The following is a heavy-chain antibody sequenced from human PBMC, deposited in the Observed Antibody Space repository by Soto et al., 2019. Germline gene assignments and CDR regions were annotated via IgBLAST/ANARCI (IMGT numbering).Heavy chain of an antibody. CDR1: GYTFTSYG. CDR3: AGALIVLMGPYYFDY. D-gene: IGHD2-8*01. Sequence: QVQLVQSGAEVKKPGASVKVSCKASGYTFTSYGISWVRQAPGQGLEWMGWISAYNGNTNYALKLQGRVTMTTDTSTSTAYMELRSLRSDDTAVYYCAGALIVLMGPYYFDYWGQGPLVTVSS. V-gene: IGHV1-18*01. CDR2: ISAYNGNT. J-gene: IGHJ4*02.